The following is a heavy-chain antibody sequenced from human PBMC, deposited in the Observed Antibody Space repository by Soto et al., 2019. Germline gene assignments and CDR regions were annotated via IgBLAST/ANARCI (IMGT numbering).Heavy chain of an antibody. Sequence: QITLKESGPTLVKPTQTLTLTCTFSGFSLSASGVGVAWIRQPPGKAPEWLALIYWDDDKRYSPSLNSRLTITKDTSENQVVLTMTSMDPVDTATYYCAHIAFNRGYNLFDPWGQGTLVTVSS. D-gene: IGHD2-21*01. V-gene: IGHV2-5*02. CDR2: IYWDDDK. CDR3: AHIAFNRGYNLFDP. J-gene: IGHJ5*02. CDR1: GFSLSASGVG.